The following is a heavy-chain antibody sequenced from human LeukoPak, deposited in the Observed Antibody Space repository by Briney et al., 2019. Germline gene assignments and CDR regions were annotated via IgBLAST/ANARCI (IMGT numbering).Heavy chain of an antibody. D-gene: IGHD1-26*01. CDR3: ASRGRWEPTGTFDY. CDR2: IKQDGSEK. J-gene: IGHJ4*02. V-gene: IGHV3-7*01. CDR1: GFTFSSYW. Sequence: GGSLRLSCAASGFTFSSYWMSWVRPAPGKGLEWVANIKQDGSEKYYVDSVKGRFTISRDNAKNSLYLQMNSLRAEDTAVYYCASRGRWEPTGTFDYWGQGTLVTVSS.